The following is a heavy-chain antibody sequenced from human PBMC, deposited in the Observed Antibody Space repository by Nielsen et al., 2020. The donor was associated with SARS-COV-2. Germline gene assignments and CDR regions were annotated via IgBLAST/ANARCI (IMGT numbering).Heavy chain of an antibody. CDR2: IYRAGIR. Sequence: GESLKISCAASGFTVSSSYVNWVRQAPGKGLEWVSVIYRAGIRYYADSVKGRFTLSRDNSKNSLYLQMNSLMTDDSALYYCAKDIGTFRFTGMDVWGQGTTVTVSS. CDR1: GFTVSSSY. V-gene: IGHV3-53*05. J-gene: IGHJ6*02. CDR3: AKDIGTFRFTGMDV. D-gene: IGHD3-3*01.